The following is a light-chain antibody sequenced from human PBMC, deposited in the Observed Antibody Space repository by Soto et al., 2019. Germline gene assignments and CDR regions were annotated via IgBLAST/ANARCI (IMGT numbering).Light chain of an antibody. V-gene: IGKV1-5*03. CDR2: EAS. J-gene: IGKJ2*01. Sequence: DIQMTQSPSTLSASVGDRVTITCRASQSLRTNLAWYQKKPGKAPRLLIYEASRLENGVPSRFSGSGSGTEFTLTITSLQPDDFATYYCQQYHIHLYTFGQGTKLEIK. CDR3: QQYHIHLYT. CDR1: QSLRTN.